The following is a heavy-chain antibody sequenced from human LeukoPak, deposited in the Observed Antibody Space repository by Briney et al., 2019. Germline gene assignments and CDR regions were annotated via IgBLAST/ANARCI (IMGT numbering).Heavy chain of an antibody. V-gene: IGHV3-48*01. CDR3: SIIAVAGTSSY. J-gene: IGHJ4*02. CDR2: ISSSSTI. D-gene: IGHD6-19*01. Sequence: GGSLRLSCAASGFTFSSYSMNWVRQAPGKGLEWVSYISSSSTIYYADSVKGRFTISRDNAKNSLYLQMNSLRAEDTAVYYCSIIAVAGTSSYWGQGTLVTVSS. CDR1: GFTFSSYS.